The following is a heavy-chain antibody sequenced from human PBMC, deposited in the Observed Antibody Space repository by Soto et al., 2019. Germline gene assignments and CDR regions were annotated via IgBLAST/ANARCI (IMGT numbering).Heavy chain of an antibody. CDR1: GGSISSGDYY. CDR2: IYYSGST. J-gene: IGHJ4*02. V-gene: IGHV4-30-4*01. Sequence: QVQLQESGPGLVKPSQTLSLTCTVSGGSISSGDYYWSWIRQPPGKGLEWIGYIYYSGSTYYNPSLKSRGTISVDTSKNQFSLKLSSVTAADTAVYYCARGGYYDSSGHPVGGLDYWGQGTLVTVSS. CDR3: ARGGYYDSSGHPVGGLDY. D-gene: IGHD3-22*01.